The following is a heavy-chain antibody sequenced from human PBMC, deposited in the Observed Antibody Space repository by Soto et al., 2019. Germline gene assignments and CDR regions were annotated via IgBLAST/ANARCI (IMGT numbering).Heavy chain of an antibody. CDR1: GGSISSSSYY. D-gene: IGHD4-4*01. V-gene: IGHV4-39*07. J-gene: IGHJ6*02. CDR3: ASIGTSSDYSNYYYYGMDV. CDR2: IYYSGST. Sequence: SETLSLTCTVSGGSISSSSYYWGWIRQPPGKGLEWIGSIYYSGSTYYNPSLKSRVTISVDTSKNQFSLKLSSVTAADTAVYYCASIGTSSDYSNYYYYGMDVWGQGTTVTVSS.